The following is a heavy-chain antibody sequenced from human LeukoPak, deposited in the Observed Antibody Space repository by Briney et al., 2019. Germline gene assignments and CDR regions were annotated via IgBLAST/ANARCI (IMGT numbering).Heavy chain of an antibody. V-gene: IGHV4-30-4*01. Sequence: SQTLSLTCTVSGGSISSGDYYWSWIRQPPGQGLEWIGYIYYSGSTYYNPSLKSRVTISVDTSKNQFSLKLSSVTAADTAVYYCARDAGRDGYNYFDYWGQGTLVTVSS. CDR1: GGSISSGDYY. J-gene: IGHJ4*02. CDR2: IYYSGST. D-gene: IGHD5-24*01. CDR3: ARDAGRDGYNYFDY.